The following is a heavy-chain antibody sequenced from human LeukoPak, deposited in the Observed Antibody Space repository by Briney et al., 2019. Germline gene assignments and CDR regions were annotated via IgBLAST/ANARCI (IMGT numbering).Heavy chain of an antibody. CDR2: VSSDGITT. J-gene: IGHJ4*02. V-gene: IGHV3-64D*06. CDR3: VKDKFSGYDSPFDY. Sequence: PGGSLRLSCAASGFTFSNYAMHWVRQAPGKGLEYVSGVSSDGITTYHADSVKGRFTTSRDNSKNTLYLQMSSLRAEDTAVYYCVKDKFSGYDSPFDYWGQGTLVTVSS. CDR1: GFTFSNYA. D-gene: IGHD5-12*01.